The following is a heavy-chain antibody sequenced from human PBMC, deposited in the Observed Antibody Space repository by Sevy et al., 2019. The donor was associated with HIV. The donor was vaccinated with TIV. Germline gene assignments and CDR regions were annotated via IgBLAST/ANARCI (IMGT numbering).Heavy chain of an antibody. V-gene: IGHV3-49*03. CDR1: GFTFGDYA. J-gene: IGHJ3*02. D-gene: IGHD2-2*02. CDR2: IRSKAYGGTT. Sequence: GGSLRLSCTASGFTFGDYAMSWFRQAPGKGLEWVGFIRSKAYGGTTEYAGSVEGRFTISRDDSTSIAYLQMNSLKTEDTAVYYCTRDPSYCSSTSCYMIDDAFDIWGQGTMVTVSS. CDR3: TRDPSYCSSTSCYMIDDAFDI.